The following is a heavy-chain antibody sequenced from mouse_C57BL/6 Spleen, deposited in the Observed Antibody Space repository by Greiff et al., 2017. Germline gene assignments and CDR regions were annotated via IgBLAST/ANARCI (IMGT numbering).Heavy chain of an antibody. CDR2: IYPYNDGT. J-gene: IGHJ3*01. D-gene: IGHD2-1*01. Sequence: VQLQQSGPELVKPGASVKMSCKASGYTFTSYVMHWVKQKPGQGLAWIGYIYPYNDGTKYNEKFKGKATLTSDKSSSTAYMELSSLTSEDSAVYYSTRRGNHTRFAYWGQGTLVTVSA. V-gene: IGHV1-14*01. CDR3: TRRGNHTRFAY. CDR1: GYTFTSYV.